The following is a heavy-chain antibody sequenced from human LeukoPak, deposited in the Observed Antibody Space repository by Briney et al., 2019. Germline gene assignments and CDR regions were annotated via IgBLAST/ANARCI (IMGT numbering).Heavy chain of an antibody. Sequence: PSETLSLTCAVSGGSISSGGYSWSWIRQPPGKGLEWIGYIYHSGSTYYNPSLKSRVTISVDTSKNQFSLKLSSVTAADTAVYYCARGDYYDSSGYPTDYYFDYWGQGTLVTVSS. J-gene: IGHJ4*02. CDR3: ARGDYYDSSGYPTDYYFDY. D-gene: IGHD3-22*01. V-gene: IGHV4-30-2*01. CDR2: IYHSGST. CDR1: GGSISSGGYS.